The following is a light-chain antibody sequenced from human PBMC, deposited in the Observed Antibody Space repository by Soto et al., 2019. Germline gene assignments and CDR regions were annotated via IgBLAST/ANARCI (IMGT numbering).Light chain of an antibody. Sequence: QSALTQPPSASGSPGQSVTISCTGTSSDIGGYSYVSWYQQHPGKAPKLMIYEVSKRPSGVSDRFSGSRSGYTASLTVSGLQAEDEADYYCSSYAGSSTLLFGGGTKLTVL. CDR2: EVS. CDR1: SSDIGGYSY. J-gene: IGLJ2*01. V-gene: IGLV2-8*01. CDR3: SSYAGSSTLL.